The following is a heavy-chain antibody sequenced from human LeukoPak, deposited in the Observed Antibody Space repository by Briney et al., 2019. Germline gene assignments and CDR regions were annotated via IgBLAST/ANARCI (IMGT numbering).Heavy chain of an antibody. CDR1: GGSISSYY. V-gene: IGHV4-59*01. CDR3: ARATAMAFVFDY. CDR2: IYYSGST. Sequence: PSGTLSLTCTVSGGSISSYYWSWIRQPPGKGLEWIGYIYYSGSTNYNPSLKSRVTISVDTSKNQFSLKLSSVTAADTAVYYCARATAMAFVFDYWGQGTLVTVSS. J-gene: IGHJ4*02. D-gene: IGHD5-18*01.